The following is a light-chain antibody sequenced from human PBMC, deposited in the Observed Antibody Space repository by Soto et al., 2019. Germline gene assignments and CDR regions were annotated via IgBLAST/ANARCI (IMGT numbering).Light chain of an antibody. Sequence: QSALTQPASVSGSPGQSITISCTGTSSDVGGYDYVSWYQQHPGKAPKLMIYDVTNRHSGVSNRFSGSKSGNTASLTISGLQAEDEADYYCISYASINTYVFGTGTKLTVL. CDR2: DVT. CDR1: SSDVGGYDY. V-gene: IGLV2-14*01. CDR3: ISYASINTYV. J-gene: IGLJ1*01.